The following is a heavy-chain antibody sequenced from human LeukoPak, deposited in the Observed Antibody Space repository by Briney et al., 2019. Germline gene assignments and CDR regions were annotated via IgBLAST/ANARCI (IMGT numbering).Heavy chain of an antibody. D-gene: IGHD6-13*01. Sequence: GGSLRLSCAASGFTVSSSYMNWVRQAPGKGLEWVSVLYSGGSAYYADSVKGRFTISRDNAKNSLYLQMNSLRAEDMALYYCAKGLGSSWVFDYWGQGTLVTVSS. CDR3: AKGLGSSWVFDY. CDR1: GFTVSSSY. CDR2: LYSGGSA. J-gene: IGHJ4*02. V-gene: IGHV3-53*05.